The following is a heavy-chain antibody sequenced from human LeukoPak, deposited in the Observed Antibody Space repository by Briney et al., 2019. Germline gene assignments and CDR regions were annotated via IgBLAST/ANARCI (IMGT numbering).Heavy chain of an antibody. CDR2: ISAYNGNT. Sequence: ASVKVSCKASGYTFTSYGVSWVRQAPGQGLEWMGWISAYNGNTNYAQKLQGRVTMTTDTSTSTAYMELRSLRSDDTAVYYCATDLANDYGDYAGGYWGQGTLVTVSS. CDR3: ATDLANDYGDYAGGY. J-gene: IGHJ4*02. D-gene: IGHD4-17*01. CDR1: GYTFTSYG. V-gene: IGHV1-18*01.